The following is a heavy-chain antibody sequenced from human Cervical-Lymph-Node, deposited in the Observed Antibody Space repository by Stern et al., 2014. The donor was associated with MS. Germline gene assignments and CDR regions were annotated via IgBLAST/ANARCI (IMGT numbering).Heavy chain of an antibody. Sequence: VQLVESGGGLVQPGGSLRLSCAASGFTFSSYDMHWVRQATGKGLELVSAIATAGDTYYPGSVKGRFTISRENAKNSLYLQMNSLRAGDTAVYYCARDTYDFRMDVWGQGTTVTVSS. V-gene: IGHV3-13*01. CDR1: GFTFSSYD. CDR2: IATAGDT. D-gene: IGHD3-3*01. J-gene: IGHJ6*02. CDR3: ARDTYDFRMDV.